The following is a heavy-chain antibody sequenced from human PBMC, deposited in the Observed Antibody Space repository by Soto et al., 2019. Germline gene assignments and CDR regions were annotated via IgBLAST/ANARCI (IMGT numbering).Heavy chain of an antibody. CDR1: GGSISRYY. Sequence: SETLSLTCTVSGGSISRYYWSWIRQPPGKGLEWIGYIYDSGTTHYNPSLESRVTISIDTSTNQFSLKLNSVTAADTAMYFCTRVTESTLDPWGQGTLVTVSS. CDR2: IYDSGTT. V-gene: IGHV4-59*01. CDR3: TRVTESTLDP. J-gene: IGHJ5*02. D-gene: IGHD3-10*01.